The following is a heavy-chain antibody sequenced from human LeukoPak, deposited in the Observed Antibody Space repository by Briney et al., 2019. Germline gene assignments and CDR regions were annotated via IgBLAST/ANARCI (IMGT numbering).Heavy chain of an antibody. V-gene: IGHV1-46*01. D-gene: IGHD3-9*01. CDR1: GYTFTSYY. J-gene: IGHJ4*02. CDR2: INPSGGST. CDR3: AREKGYYDILTGYLFGY. Sequence: ASVKVSCKASGYTFTSYYMHWVRQAPGQGLEWMGIINPSGGSTSYAQKFQGRVTMTRDTSTSTVYMELSSLRSEDTAVYYCAREKGYYDILTGYLFGYWGQGTLVTVSS.